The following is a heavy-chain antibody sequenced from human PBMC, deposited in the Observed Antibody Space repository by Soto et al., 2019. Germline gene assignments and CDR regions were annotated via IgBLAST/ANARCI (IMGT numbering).Heavy chain of an antibody. CDR1: GGSISSDNYY. J-gene: IGHJ4*02. CDR2: IYYSGST. V-gene: IGHV4-30-4*01. Sequence: SETLSLTCTVSGGSISSDNYYWRLIRQPPGEGLEWIGYIYYSGSTYYNPSLKSRAIISIDTSKNQFSLKLSSVTAADTAVYYCASTSYFDNSGSAYWGQGTLVTVSS. D-gene: IGHD3-22*01. CDR3: ASTSYFDNSGSAY.